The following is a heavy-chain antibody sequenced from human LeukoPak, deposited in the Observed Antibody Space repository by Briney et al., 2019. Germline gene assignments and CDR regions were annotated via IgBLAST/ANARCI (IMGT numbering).Heavy chain of an antibody. CDR1: GFTFSSYG. J-gene: IGHJ5*02. CDR2: IRYDGSNK. V-gene: IGHV3-30*02. Sequence: GGSLRLSCAASGFTFSSYGMHWVRQAPGRGLEWVAFIRYDGSNKYYADSVKGRFTISRDNSKNTLYLQMNSLRAEDTAVYYCAKEAKSYSSGALFNWFDPWGQGTLVTVSS. D-gene: IGHD6-19*01. CDR3: AKEAKSYSSGALFNWFDP.